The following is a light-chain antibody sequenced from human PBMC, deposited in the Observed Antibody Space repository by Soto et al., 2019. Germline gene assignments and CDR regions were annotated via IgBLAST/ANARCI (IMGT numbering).Light chain of an antibody. CDR1: TANIEANY. V-gene: IGLV1-47*01. CDR2: RNK. Sequence: QSALIQPPSASGTPGQRVTISCSGSTANIEANYVYWYQQFPGTAPKLLIYRNKERPSGVPDRFSGSKSGTSASLAVSGLRSEDEDDYFCTSWDDSLSAWVFGGGTKLTVL. J-gene: IGLJ3*02. CDR3: TSWDDSLSAWV.